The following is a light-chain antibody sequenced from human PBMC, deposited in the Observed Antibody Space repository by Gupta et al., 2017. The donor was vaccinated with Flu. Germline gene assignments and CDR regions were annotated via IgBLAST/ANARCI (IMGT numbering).Light chain of an antibody. CDR2: DVS. CDR3: YSCSYSRAFYV. V-gene: IGLV2-14*04. Sequence: DISGNDTVHWYHQHPRQAPKLLIYDVSDRPSGLSERFAGSNSGNTATLTILGIQGGEDDDEYCYSCSYSRAFYVFGGGTKLTVL. J-gene: IGLJ2*01. CDR1: DISGNDT.